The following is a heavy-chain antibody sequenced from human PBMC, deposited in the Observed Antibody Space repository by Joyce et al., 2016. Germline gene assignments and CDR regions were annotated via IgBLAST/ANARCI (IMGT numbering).Heavy chain of an antibody. Sequence: EVQLVESGGGLVKPGGSLRLSCAASGFTFSNFAMSWVRQAPGKGLEWVSALSKYSDYIYYADSVKGRFTISRDNAKNSLYLQMNSLRAEDTAVYFCVRDSASGNPEAFDIWGQGTMVTVSS. CDR1: GFTFSNFA. V-gene: IGHV3-21*01. CDR3: VRDSASGNPEAFDI. D-gene: IGHD6-19*01. J-gene: IGHJ3*02. CDR2: LSKYSDYI.